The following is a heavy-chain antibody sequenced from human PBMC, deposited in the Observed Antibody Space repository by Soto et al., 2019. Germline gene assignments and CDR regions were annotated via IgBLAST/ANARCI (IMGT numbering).Heavy chain of an antibody. V-gene: IGHV1-46*01. D-gene: IGHD6-6*01. J-gene: IGHJ4*02. Sequence: QVQLVQSGAEVKKPGASVKISCKASGYAFTTYYLHWMRQAPGQGPEWMGIINPSGGTARYAQNFQGRVIMTRDTATGTVSMELSSLRSEDTAVYYCARGHFQFTSSSKPHYFDYWGQGTLVTVSS. CDR2: INPSGGTA. CDR3: ARGHFQFTSSSKPHYFDY. CDR1: GYAFTTYY.